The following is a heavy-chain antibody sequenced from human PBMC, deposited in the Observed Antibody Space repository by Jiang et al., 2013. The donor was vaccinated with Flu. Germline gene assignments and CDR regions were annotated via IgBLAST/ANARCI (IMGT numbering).Heavy chain of an antibody. CDR2: ISAYNGNT. CDR1: GYTFTSYG. CDR3: ARNLGGVVTSFPMDAFDI. Sequence: GAEVKKPGASVKVSCKASGYTFTSYGISWVRQAPGQGLEWMGWISAYNGNTNYAQKLQGRVTMTTDTSTSTAYMELRSLRSDDTAVYYCARNLGGVVTSFPMDAFDIWGQGTMVTVSS. V-gene: IGHV1-18*01. J-gene: IGHJ3*02. D-gene: IGHD3-16*01.